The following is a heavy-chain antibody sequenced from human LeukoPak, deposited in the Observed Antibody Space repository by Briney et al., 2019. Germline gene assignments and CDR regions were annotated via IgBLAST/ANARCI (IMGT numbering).Heavy chain of an antibody. D-gene: IGHD1-20*01. J-gene: IGHJ4*02. CDR1: GGSVSSYY. CDR3: ARSRGYNWNDPDRYFDY. V-gene: IGHV4-59*02. Sequence: SETLSLTCPVSGGSVSSYYWSWIRQPPGKGLEWIGYIYYSGSTKYNPSLKSRVTISVDTSKNQFSLKLSSVTAADTAVYYCARSRGYNWNDPDRYFDYWGQGTLVTVSS. CDR2: IYYSGST.